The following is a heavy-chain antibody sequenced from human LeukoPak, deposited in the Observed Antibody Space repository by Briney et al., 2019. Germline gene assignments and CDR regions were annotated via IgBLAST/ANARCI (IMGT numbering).Heavy chain of an antibody. CDR1: RFSFSAYP. Sequence: GGSLRLSCEASRFSFSAYPMGWVRRAPGKGLEWVSGISASGDVTFHADPLQGRFTISRDNSKNTLYLQMNGLRAEDTAEYYCAKSLLTTASGTGRAFDIWGQGTMVTVSA. J-gene: IGHJ3*02. V-gene: IGHV3-23*01. D-gene: IGHD1-26*01. CDR2: ISASGDVT. CDR3: AKSLLTTASGTGRAFDI.